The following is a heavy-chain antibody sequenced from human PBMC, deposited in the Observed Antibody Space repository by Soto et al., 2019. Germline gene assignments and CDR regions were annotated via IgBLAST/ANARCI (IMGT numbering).Heavy chain of an antibody. CDR1: GFTFSSYA. Sequence: EVQLLESGGGLVQPGGSLRLSCAASGFTFSSYAMSWVRQAPGKGLEWVSAISGSGGSTYYADSVKGRFTISRDNSKNTLYLQLNRLRAEDRAVYYCAKDRGIDTMIVVVRTGAFDIWGQGTMVTVSS. J-gene: IGHJ3*02. V-gene: IGHV3-23*01. CDR3: AKDRGIDTMIVVVRTGAFDI. D-gene: IGHD3-22*01. CDR2: ISGSGGST.